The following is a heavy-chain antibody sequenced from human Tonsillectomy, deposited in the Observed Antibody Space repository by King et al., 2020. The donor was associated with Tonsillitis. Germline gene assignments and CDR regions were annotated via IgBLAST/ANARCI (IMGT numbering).Heavy chain of an antibody. CDR3: ARTAGIAAAGTLLDY. D-gene: IGHD6-13*01. J-gene: IGHJ4*02. V-gene: IGHV5-10-1*01. Sequence: QLVQSGAEVKTPGGSPRISCKGSGYSFTTYWLTWVRQMPGKGLEWMGTIDPSDSYTKYSPSFQGHVTISADKSNNTAYLQWSSLKASDTAMYYCARTAGIAAAGTLLDYWGQGTLVTVSS. CDR2: IDPSDSYT. CDR1: GYSFTTYW.